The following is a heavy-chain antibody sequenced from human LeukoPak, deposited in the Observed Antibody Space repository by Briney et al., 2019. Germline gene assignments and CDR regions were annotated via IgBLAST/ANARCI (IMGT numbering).Heavy chain of an antibody. D-gene: IGHD3/OR15-3a*01. V-gene: IGHV4-39*01. J-gene: IGHJ4*02. CDR1: GYSISSSNSY. CDR2: IYYSGNT. CDR3: ARQTGSGLFILP. Sequence: LETLSLTCSVSGYSISSSNSYWGWIRQPPGKGLEWIGSIYYSGNTYYNASLKSQVSISIDTSKNQFSLRLTSVTAADTAVYYCARQTGSGLFILPGGQGTLVTVSS.